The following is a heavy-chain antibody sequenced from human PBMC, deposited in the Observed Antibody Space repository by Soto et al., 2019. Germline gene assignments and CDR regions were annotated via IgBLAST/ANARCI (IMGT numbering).Heavy chain of an antibody. Sequence: ASVKVSCKASGYTFTSYCMHWVRQAPGQGREWMGIINPSGGSTSYAQKFQGRVTMTRDTSTSTVYMELSSLRSEDTAVYYCAREHGKRWLQLACFSNWGQGTLVTVS. J-gene: IGHJ4*02. V-gene: IGHV1-46*01. CDR3: AREHGKRWLQLACFSN. D-gene: IGHD5-12*01. CDR1: GYTFTSYC. CDR2: INPSGGST.